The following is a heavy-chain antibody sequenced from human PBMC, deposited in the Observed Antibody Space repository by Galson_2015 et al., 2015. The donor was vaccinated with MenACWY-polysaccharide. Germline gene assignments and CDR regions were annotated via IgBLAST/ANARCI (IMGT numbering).Heavy chain of an antibody. Sequence: CAISGDSVSSNPASWNWIRQSPSRGLEWLGRTYYRSQWYTDYAVSVKSRIAINADASRNQFSLQLNSVTPDDTAVYYCARDRGRHSHGPPYYFDFWGRGTLVTVPS. CDR3: ARDRGRHSHGPPYYFDF. J-gene: IGHJ4*02. D-gene: IGHD5-24*01. CDR2: TYYRSQWYT. CDR1: GDSVSSNPAS. V-gene: IGHV6-1*01.